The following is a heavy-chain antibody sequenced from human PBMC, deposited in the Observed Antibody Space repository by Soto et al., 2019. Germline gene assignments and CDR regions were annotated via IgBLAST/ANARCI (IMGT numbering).Heavy chain of an antibody. CDR2: IFHDGTA. Sequence: SETLSLTCAVSGVSLTSGNWWTWVRQSPQRGLEYIGEIFHDGTANYYPSFERRVAMSVDTSRNQFSLKLTSVTAADTAVYFCARLVYATRLNYMYFDFCGPGTLVTVYS. CDR3: ARLVYATRLNYMYFDF. J-gene: IGHJ4*02. CDR1: GVSLTSGNW. D-gene: IGHD2-2*01. V-gene: IGHV4-4*02.